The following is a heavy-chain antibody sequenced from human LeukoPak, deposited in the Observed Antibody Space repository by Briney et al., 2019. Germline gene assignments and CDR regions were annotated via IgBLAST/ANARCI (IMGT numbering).Heavy chain of an antibody. Sequence: SETLSLTCTVSGGSISSYYWSWIRQPPGKGLEWIGYIYYSGSTNYNPSLKSRVTISVDTSKNQFSLKLSSVTAADTAVYYCASDSPDYDDAFDIWGQGTMVTVSS. CDR2: IYYSGST. D-gene: IGHD4-17*01. CDR3: ASDSPDYDDAFDI. V-gene: IGHV4-59*01. J-gene: IGHJ3*02. CDR1: GGSISSYY.